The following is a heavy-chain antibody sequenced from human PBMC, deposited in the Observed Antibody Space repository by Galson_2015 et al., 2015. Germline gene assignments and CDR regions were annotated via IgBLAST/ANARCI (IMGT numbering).Heavy chain of an antibody. Sequence: SVKVSCKASGYTFTSYYMHWVRQAPGQGLEWMGIINPSGGSTSYAQKFQGRVTMTRDKSTSTVYMELSSLRSEDTAVYYCAREGGRGHNDCWRVYFWRQRPTVPDAS. J-gene: IGHJ6*02. CDR2: INPSGGST. D-gene: IGHD3-3*01. V-gene: IGHV1-46*01. CDR3: AREGGRGHNDCWRVYF. CDR1: GYTFTSYY.